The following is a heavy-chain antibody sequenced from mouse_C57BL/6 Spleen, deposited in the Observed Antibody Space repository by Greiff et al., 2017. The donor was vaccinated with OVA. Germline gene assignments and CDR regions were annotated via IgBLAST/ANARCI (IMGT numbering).Heavy chain of an antibody. V-gene: IGHV1-69*01. J-gene: IGHJ2*01. Sequence: VQLQESGAELVMPGASVKLSCKASGYTFTSYWMHWVKQRPGQGLEWIGEIDPADSYTNYNQKFKGKSTLTVDKSSSTAYMQLSSLTSEDSAVYYGARRGFDYWGQGTTLTVSS. CDR2: IDPADSYT. CDR3: ARRGFDY. CDR1: GYTFTSYW.